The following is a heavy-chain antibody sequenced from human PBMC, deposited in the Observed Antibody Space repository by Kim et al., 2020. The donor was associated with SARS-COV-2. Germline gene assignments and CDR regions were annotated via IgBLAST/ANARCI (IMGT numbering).Heavy chain of an antibody. CDR1: GFTFKSYA. V-gene: IGHV3-23*01. CDR3: AKGDIHSSYYYYGMDV. J-gene: IGHJ6*02. CDR2: VSGSGGNT. Sequence: GGSLRLSCAASGFTFKSYAMSWVRQAPGRGLEWVSTVSGSGGNTYYADSVRGRFTISRDNSKTTMYLQMDSLRAEDTAVYYCAKGDIHSSYYYYGMDVWGQGTTVTVSS. D-gene: IGHD5-18*01.